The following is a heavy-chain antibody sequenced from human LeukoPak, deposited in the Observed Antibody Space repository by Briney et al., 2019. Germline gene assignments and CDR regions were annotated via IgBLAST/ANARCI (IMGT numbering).Heavy chain of an antibody. D-gene: IGHD3-22*01. V-gene: IGHV4-39*07. Sequence: PSETLSLTCTVSGGSISSSSYYWGWIRQPPGKGLEWIGSIYYSGSTYYNPSLKSRVTISVDTSKNRFSLKLSSVTAADTAVYYCARDRTYYYDSSGSTHHAFDIWGQGTMVTVSS. CDR2: IYYSGST. CDR1: GGSISSSSYY. J-gene: IGHJ3*02. CDR3: ARDRTYYYDSSGSTHHAFDI.